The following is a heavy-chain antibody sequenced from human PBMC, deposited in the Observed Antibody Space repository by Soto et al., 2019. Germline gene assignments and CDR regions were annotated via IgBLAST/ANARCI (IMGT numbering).Heavy chain of an antibody. J-gene: IGHJ5*02. CDR3: AGDAPSSGAPGAS. Sequence: QVQLQESGPGLVKPSGTLSLTCAVSGGSLSSSNWWSWVRQPPGKGLEWIGEIHHSGSTNYNPSPKRRVTISLDKSKNHLSLNLGSVTAADTAVYWCAGDAPSSGAPGASWGQGTLVTVSS. V-gene: IGHV4-4*01. CDR2: IHHSGST. D-gene: IGHD3-10*01. CDR1: GGSLSSSNW.